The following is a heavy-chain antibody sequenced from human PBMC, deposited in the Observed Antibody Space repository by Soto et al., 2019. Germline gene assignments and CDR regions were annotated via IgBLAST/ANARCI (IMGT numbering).Heavy chain of an antibody. J-gene: IGHJ4*02. Sequence: EVQLVESGGGLVQPGGSLKLSCAASGFTFSVSAMHWVRQASGKGLEWVGRIRSKPNNYATAYGASVKGRFTISRDDSKNMAYLQMTSLKIEDTAVYYCIGWSQWLRYDYWGQGTLVTVSS. D-gene: IGHD6-19*01. CDR3: IGWSQWLRYDY. CDR1: GFTFSVSA. V-gene: IGHV3-73*02. CDR2: IRSKPNNYAT.